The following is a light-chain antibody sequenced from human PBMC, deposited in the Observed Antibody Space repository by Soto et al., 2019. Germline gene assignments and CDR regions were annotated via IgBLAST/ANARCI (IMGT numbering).Light chain of an antibody. V-gene: IGKV1-39*01. J-gene: IGKJ5*01. CDR1: QSISGS. Sequence: DIQMTQSPSSLSASVGDRVTITCRASQSISGSLNWYQQQPGKPPKLLIFGASRLHSGVPSRFSGGGSGKDFTLTISSLQPEDFATYYCQQGFNTPITFGQGTRLEIK. CDR3: QQGFNTPIT. CDR2: GAS.